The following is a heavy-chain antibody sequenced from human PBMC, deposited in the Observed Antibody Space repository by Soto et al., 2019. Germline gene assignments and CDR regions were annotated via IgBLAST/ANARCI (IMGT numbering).Heavy chain of an antibody. V-gene: IGHV4-4*02. CDR3: ARDPGLVVAATDYYYYGMDV. Sequence: SETLSLTCAVSGGSISSSNWWSWVRQPPGKGLEWIGEIYHSGSTNYNPSLKSRVTISVDKSKNQFPLKLSSVTAADTAVYYCARDPGLVVAATDYYYYGMDVWGQGTTVTVSS. CDR2: IYHSGST. CDR1: GGSISSSNW. J-gene: IGHJ6*02. D-gene: IGHD2-15*01.